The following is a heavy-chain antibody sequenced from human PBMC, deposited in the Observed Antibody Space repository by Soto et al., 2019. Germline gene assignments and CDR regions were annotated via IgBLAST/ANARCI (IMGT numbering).Heavy chain of an antibody. CDR1: GGTFSSYT. D-gene: IGHD4-17*01. CDR2: IIPILGIA. CDR3: ASYYGGNNFRDY. V-gene: IGHV1-69*02. Sequence: QVQLVQSGAEVKKPGSSVKVSCKASGGTFSSYTISWVRQAPGQGFEWMRRIIPILGIANYAQKFQGRVTIXAXXSTSTAYMRLSSLISEATAVYACASYYGGNNFRDYWGQGTPVTVSS. J-gene: IGHJ4*02.